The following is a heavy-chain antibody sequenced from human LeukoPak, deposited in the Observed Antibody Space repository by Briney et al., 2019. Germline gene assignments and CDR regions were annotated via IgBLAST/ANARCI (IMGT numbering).Heavy chain of an antibody. CDR3: ARRNSSSWYYYYYGMDV. V-gene: IGHV4-59*05. Sequence: SETLSLTCTVSGGSISSYYWSWIRQPPGKGLEWIGSIYYSGSTYYNPSLKSRVTISVDTSKNQFSLKLSSVTAADTAVYYCARRNSSSWYYYYYGMDVWGQGTTVTVSS. CDR2: IYYSGST. CDR1: GGSISSYY. D-gene: IGHD6-13*01. J-gene: IGHJ6*02.